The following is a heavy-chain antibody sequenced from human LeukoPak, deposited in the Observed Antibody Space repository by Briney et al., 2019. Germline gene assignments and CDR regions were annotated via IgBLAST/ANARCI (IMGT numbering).Heavy chain of an antibody. CDR3: ARQNGYSSSWYSFTNYFDY. CDR2: IYTSGST. J-gene: IGHJ4*02. Sequence: SETLSLTCTVSGGSISSGSYYWSWIRQPAGKELEWIGRIYTSGSTNYNPALKSRVTISVDTSKNQFSLKLSSVTAADTAVYYCARQNGYSSSWYSFTNYFDYWGQGTLVTVSS. D-gene: IGHD6-13*01. CDR1: GGSISSGSYY. V-gene: IGHV4-61*02.